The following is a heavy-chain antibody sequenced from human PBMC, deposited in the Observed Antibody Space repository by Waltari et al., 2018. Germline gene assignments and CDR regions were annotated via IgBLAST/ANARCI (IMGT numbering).Heavy chain of an antibody. CDR1: GFIISNYW. V-gene: IGHV3-7*03. CDR3: IRDYGSPY. D-gene: IGHD6-19*01. J-gene: IGHJ4*02. Sequence: EAQQVESGGDLVQPGGSMRLSCVFCGFIISNYWMSWVRQAPGKGLEWVAKINKDGTETYYVDSVRGRFTISKDDAKNSVYLQMNSLKVEDTAVYYCIRDYGSPYWGQGTLVTVSS. CDR2: INKDGTET.